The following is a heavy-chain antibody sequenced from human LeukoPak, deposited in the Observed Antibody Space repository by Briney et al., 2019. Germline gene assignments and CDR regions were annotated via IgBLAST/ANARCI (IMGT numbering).Heavy chain of an antibody. V-gene: IGHV3-23*01. Sequence: PGGSLRLSCAASGFTFSSYAMSWVRQAPGKGLEWISTITGSGVTTYYADSVKGRFTISRDNSKNTLFLQMNSLRAEDTAVYYCAKAPYDTSGFSSPNYLDYWGQGTLVTVSS. CDR1: GFTFSSYA. CDR3: AKAPYDTSGFSSPNYLDY. J-gene: IGHJ4*02. CDR2: ITGSGVTT. D-gene: IGHD3-22*01.